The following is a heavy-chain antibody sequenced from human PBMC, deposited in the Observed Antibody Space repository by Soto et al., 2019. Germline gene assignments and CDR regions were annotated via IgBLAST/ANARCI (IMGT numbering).Heavy chain of an antibody. CDR2: ISGTGGST. CDR1: GFTFSNYA. D-gene: IGHD3-10*01. Sequence: GGSLRLSCVGSGFTFSNYAMSWVRQAPGKGLEWVSAISGTGGSTYYADSVKGRFSISRDNSKNTLYLQMNSLRAEDTAVYYCAKGSGEYYYYLDVWGKGTTVTVSS. J-gene: IGHJ6*03. CDR3: AKGSGEYYYYLDV. V-gene: IGHV3-23*01.